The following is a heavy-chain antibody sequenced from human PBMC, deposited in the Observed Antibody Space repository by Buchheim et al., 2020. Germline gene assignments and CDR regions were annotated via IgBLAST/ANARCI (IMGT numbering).Heavy chain of an antibody. Sequence: QVQLVESGGGVVQPGRSLRLSCAASGFTFSSYAMHWVRQAPGKGLEWVAVISYDGSNKYYADSVKGRFTISRDNSKNTLYLQMNSLRAEDTAVYYCARARTWIVRANPWFDPWGQGTL. CDR2: ISYDGSNK. V-gene: IGHV3-30*01. J-gene: IGHJ5*02. D-gene: IGHD1-26*01. CDR1: GFTFSSYA. CDR3: ARARTWIVRANPWFDP.